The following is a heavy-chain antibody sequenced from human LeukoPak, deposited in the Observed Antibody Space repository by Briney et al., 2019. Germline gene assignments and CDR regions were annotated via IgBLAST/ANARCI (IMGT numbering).Heavy chain of an antibody. CDR2: INHSGST. CDR3: ARGPWDYDFWSGYYISRFDP. V-gene: IGHV4-34*01. CDR1: GGSFSGYY. Sequence: SETLSLTCAVYGGSFSGYYWSWIRQPPGKGLEWIGEINHSGSTNYNPSLKSRVTISVDTSKNQFSLKLSSVTAADTAVYYCARGPWDYDFWSGYYISRFDPWGQGTLVTVSS. D-gene: IGHD3-3*01. J-gene: IGHJ5*02.